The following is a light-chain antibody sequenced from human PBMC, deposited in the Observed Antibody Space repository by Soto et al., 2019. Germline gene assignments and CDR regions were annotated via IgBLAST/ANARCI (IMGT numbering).Light chain of an antibody. J-gene: IGLJ1*01. CDR2: GNS. Sequence: CTGSSSNIGAGYDVHWYQQLPGTAPKLLIYGNSNRPSGVPDRFSGSKSGTSASLAITGLQAEDEADYYCQSYDSSLSGSRVFGTGTKLTVL. CDR1: SSNIGAGYD. CDR3: QSYDSSLSGSRV. V-gene: IGLV1-40*01.